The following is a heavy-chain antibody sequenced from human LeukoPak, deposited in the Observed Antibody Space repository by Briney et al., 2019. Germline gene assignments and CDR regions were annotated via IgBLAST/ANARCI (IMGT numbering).Heavy chain of an antibody. CDR3: ARGFPPRIYYDSSGYYSYYFDY. V-gene: IGHV1-18*01. CDR1: GYTFKNYG. CDR2: ISTYNGHT. D-gene: IGHD3-22*01. Sequence: ASVKVSCKASGYTFKNYGISWVRQAPGQGLEWMGWISTYNGHTNYAPKLQGRVNMTTDTSTSTVYMEMRSLRSDDTAVHDCARGFPPRIYYDSSGYYSYYFDYWGQGTLVTVSS. J-gene: IGHJ4*02.